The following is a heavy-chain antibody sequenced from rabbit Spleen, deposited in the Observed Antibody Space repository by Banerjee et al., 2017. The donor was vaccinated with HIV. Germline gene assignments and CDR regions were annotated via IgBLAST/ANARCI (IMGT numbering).Heavy chain of an antibody. J-gene: IGHJ6*01. Sequence: QLTETGGGLVQPGGSLTLSCKASGIDFTNYYITWVRQAPGKGLEWIGYIDPVFGITYYANWVSGRFSISRENAQNTVFLQLNSLTAADTATYFCARDTSTSFSSYGMDLWGQGTLVTVS. D-gene: IGHD1-1*01. CDR3: ARDTSTSFSSYGMDL. V-gene: IGHV1S7*01. CDR1: GIDFTNYY. CDR2: IDPVFGIT.